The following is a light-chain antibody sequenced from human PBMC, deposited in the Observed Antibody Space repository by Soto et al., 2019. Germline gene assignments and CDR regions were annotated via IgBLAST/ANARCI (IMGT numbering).Light chain of an antibody. CDR3: QQYSNSWA. Sequence: EIVLTQSPATLSVSPGERATLSCRASQSIGGSLAWYQQKPAQAPTLLIYGAANRAAGVPGRFSGRWSGTDFTITSSSLHSEDFAVYYCQQYSNSWAFGQGTKVEIK. V-gene: IGKV3-15*01. J-gene: IGKJ1*01. CDR2: GAA. CDR1: QSIGGS.